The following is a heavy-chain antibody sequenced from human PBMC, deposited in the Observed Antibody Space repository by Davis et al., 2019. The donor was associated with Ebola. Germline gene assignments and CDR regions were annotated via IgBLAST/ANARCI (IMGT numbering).Heavy chain of an antibody. J-gene: IGHJ4*02. CDR1: GGSFSGYY. Sequence: SETLSLTCAVYGGSFSGYYWSWIRQPPGKGLEWIGYIYNSGSTNYNPSLKTRVTISVDTSKNQFSLKLSSVTAADTAVYYCAGGYCSSTSCYTGLEYWGQGTLVTVSS. CDR2: IYNSGST. V-gene: IGHV4-59*01. D-gene: IGHD2-2*02. CDR3: AGGYCSSTSCYTGLEY.